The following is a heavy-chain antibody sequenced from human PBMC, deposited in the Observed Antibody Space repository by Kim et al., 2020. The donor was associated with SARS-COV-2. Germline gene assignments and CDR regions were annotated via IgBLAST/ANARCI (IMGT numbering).Heavy chain of an antibody. J-gene: IGHJ4*02. V-gene: IGHV3-23*01. CDR3: AKNRITMVRGVSSFDY. D-gene: IGHD3-10*01. Sequence: SVKGRLTISRDNSKNTLYLKMNSLRAEDTAVYYCAKNRITMVRGVSSFDYWGQGTLVTVSS.